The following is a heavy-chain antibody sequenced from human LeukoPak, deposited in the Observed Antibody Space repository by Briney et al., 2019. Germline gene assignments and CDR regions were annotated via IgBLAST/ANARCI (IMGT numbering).Heavy chain of an antibody. CDR1: GFTFDDYA. D-gene: IGHD3-22*01. CDR3: ARDLSYYYDSSFDY. CDR2: ISWNSGSI. J-gene: IGHJ4*02. Sequence: GRSLRLSCAAPGFTFDDYAMHWVRQAPGKGLEWVSGISWNSGSIGYADSVKGRFTISRDNAKNSLYLQMNSLRAEDTAVYYCARDLSYYYDSSFDYWGQGTLVTVSS. V-gene: IGHV3-9*01.